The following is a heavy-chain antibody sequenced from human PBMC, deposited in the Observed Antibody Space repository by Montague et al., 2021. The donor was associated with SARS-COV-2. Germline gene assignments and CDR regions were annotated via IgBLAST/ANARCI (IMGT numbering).Heavy chain of an antibody. D-gene: IGHD3-10*01. CDR3: ASSLVWFEIDY. V-gene: IGHV3-30*03. CDR1: GFTFSSYS. J-gene: IGHJ4*02. CDR2: ISYDGSNK. Sequence: SLRLSCAASGFTFSSYSMNWVRQAPGKGLEWVAVISYDGSNKYYADSVKGRFTISRDNSKNTLYLQMNSLRAEDTAVYYCASSLVWFEIDYWGQGTLVTVSS.